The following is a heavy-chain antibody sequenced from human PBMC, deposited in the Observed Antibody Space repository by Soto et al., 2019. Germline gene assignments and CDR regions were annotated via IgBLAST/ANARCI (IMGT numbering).Heavy chain of an antibody. J-gene: IGHJ6*02. CDR3: ARVGYYYDSSGYYYYYGMDV. Sequence: ASVKVSCKASGYTFTSYYMHWVRQAPGQGLEWMGIINPSGGSTSYAQKFQGRVTMTRDTSTSTVYMELSSLRSEDTAVYYCARVGYYYDSSGYYYYYGMDVWGQGNTVTVSS. CDR2: INPSGGST. D-gene: IGHD3-22*01. CDR1: GYTFTSYY. V-gene: IGHV1-46*03.